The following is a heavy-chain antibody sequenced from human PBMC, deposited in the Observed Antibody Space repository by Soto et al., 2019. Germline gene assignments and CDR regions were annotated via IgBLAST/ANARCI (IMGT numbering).Heavy chain of an antibody. CDR1: GYTLTNYH. D-gene: IGHD1-1*01. J-gene: IGHJ4*02. CDR2: INPRDGGT. Sequence: ASVKVSCKASGYTLTNYHMHWVRQAPGQGLEWMGIINPRDGGTLYAQNLQDRLTMTRDTSSGTVYMELSSLRSEDSGVYYCARVAGHKNARFDTWGQGALVTVSS. CDR3: ARVAGHKNARFDT. V-gene: IGHV1-46*01.